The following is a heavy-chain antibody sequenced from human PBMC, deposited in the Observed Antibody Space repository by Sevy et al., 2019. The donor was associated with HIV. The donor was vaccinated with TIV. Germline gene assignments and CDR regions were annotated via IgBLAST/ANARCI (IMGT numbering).Heavy chain of an antibody. D-gene: IGHD3-10*01. CDR1: GFTFSSYW. CDR2: IKEDGSEK. J-gene: IGHJ4*02. CDR3: ATYGSGGPWKILDY. Sequence: GGSLRLSCAASGFTFSSYWMSWVRQAPGKGLEWVANIKEDGSEKYYVDSVKGRFTVSRDNAKNSLYLQMDSLRVEDTAVYYCATYGSGGPWKILDYWGQGTLVTVSS. V-gene: IGHV3-7*01.